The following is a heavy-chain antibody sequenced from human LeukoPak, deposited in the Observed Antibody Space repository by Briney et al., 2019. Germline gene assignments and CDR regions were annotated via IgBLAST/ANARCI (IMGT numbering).Heavy chain of an antibody. V-gene: IGHV4-4*02. D-gene: IGHD6-19*01. J-gene: IGHJ3*02. CDR1: GGSISSINW. CDR3: ARDSSGWDDAFDI. Sequence: PSETLSLTCAVSGGSISSINWWSWVPRPPGKGRKGIGEIYHSGSTKYNPSLKSRVTISVDKSKNQFSLKLSSVTAADTAVYYCARDSSGWDDAFDIWGQGTMVTVSS. CDR2: IYHSGST.